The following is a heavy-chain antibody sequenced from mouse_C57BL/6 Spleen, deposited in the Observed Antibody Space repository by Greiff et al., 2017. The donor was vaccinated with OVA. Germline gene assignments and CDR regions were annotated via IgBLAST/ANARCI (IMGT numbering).Heavy chain of an antibody. V-gene: IGHV14-2*01. J-gene: IGHJ2*01. D-gene: IGHD1-1*01. Sequence: VHVKQSGAELVKPGASVKLSCTASGFNIKDYYMHWVKQRTEQGLEWIGRIDPEDGETKYAPKFQGKATITADTSSNTAYLQLSSLTSEDTAVYYCALNYYGSSYADYWGQGTTLTVSS. CDR1: GFNIKDYY. CDR2: IDPEDGET. CDR3: ALNYYGSSYADY.